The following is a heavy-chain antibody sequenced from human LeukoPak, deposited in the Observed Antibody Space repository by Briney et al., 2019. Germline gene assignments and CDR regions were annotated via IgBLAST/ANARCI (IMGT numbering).Heavy chain of an antibody. CDR3: AKSREAAAGDYYYYMDV. D-gene: IGHD6-13*01. J-gene: IGHJ6*03. CDR1: GYTFTSYY. Sequence: GASVKVSCKASGYTFTSYYMHWVRQAPGQGLEWMGIINPSGGRTSYAQKFQGRVSMTRDMSTSTAYMELSSLRSEDTAVYYCAKSREAAAGDYYYYMDVWGKGTTVTISS. CDR2: INPSGGRT. V-gene: IGHV1-46*01.